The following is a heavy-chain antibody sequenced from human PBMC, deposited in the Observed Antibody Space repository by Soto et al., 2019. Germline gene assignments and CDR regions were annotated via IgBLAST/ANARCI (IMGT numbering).Heavy chain of an antibody. Sequence: LRLSCAASGFTISTFAMTWVRQAPGKGLESVCGMTGSGATIHYADSVRGRFTISKDNSKNVLFLQMDYLRDEDTAIYYCAKDAVYNDGLWLMDSWGQGTLVTVS. J-gene: IGHJ4*02. V-gene: IGHV3-23*01. CDR3: AKDAVYNDGLWLMDS. D-gene: IGHD2-21*01. CDR2: MTGSGATI. CDR1: GFTISTFA.